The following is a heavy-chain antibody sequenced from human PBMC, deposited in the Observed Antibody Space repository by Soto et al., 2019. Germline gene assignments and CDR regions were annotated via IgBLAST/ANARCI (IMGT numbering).Heavy chain of an antibody. D-gene: IGHD2-21*02. CDR3: ARQRTTVVTQAYFEH. Sequence: SETLSLTCIVSVESISSSSYYFGWIRQPPGKGLEWIGSIYYSWRTYYNPSFKSRVTISIDTSKNQSSLKLSSVTATDTAVYYCARQRTTVVTQAYFEHWGQGAMVTVSS. J-gene: IGHJ4*02. CDR2: IYYSWRT. V-gene: IGHV4-39*01. CDR1: VESISSSSYY.